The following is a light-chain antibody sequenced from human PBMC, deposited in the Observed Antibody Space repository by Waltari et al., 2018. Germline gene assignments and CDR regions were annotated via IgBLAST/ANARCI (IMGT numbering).Light chain of an antibody. V-gene: IGKV3-20*01. CDR2: GAS. J-gene: IGKJ4*01. Sequence: ELVLTQSPGTLSLSPGERVTLSCRASQTVRTTYLAWYQQKPGQAPTLLIYGASSRATGIPDRFIGSGSRTDFSLTISSLEPEDFAVYYCQQYDISPLTFGGGTKVEIK. CDR3: QQYDISPLT. CDR1: QTVRTTY.